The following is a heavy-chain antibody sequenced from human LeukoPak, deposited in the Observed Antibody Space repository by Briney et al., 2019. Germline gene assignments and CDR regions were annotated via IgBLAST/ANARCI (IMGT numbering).Heavy chain of an antibody. V-gene: IGHV3-53*01. CDR3: AKDRYYYDSSGLFDY. Sequence: GGSLRLSCAASGFTVSRNYMSWVRQAPGKGLEWVSVIYSGGNTYYADSVKARFTISRDNSKNTLYLQMNSLRAEDTAVYYCAKDRYYYDSSGLFDYWGQGTLVTVSS. J-gene: IGHJ4*02. CDR2: IYSGGNT. D-gene: IGHD3-22*01. CDR1: GFTVSRNY.